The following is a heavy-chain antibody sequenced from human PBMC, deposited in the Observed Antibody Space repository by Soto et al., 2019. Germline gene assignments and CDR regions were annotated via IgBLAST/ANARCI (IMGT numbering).Heavy chain of an antibody. CDR3: AREGSDYYGMDV. Sequence: SETLSLTCAVYGGSFSGYYWSWIRQPPGKGLEWIGEINHSGSTYYNPSLKSRVTISVDTSKNQFSLKLSSVTAADTAVYYCAREGSDYYGMDVWGQGTTVTVSS. V-gene: IGHV4-34*01. CDR1: GGSFSGYY. J-gene: IGHJ6*02. D-gene: IGHD3-10*01. CDR2: INHSGST.